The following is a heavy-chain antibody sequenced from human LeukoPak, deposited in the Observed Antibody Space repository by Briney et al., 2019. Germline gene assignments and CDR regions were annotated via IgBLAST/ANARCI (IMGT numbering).Heavy chain of an antibody. Sequence: PSETLSLTCTVSGGSISSYYWSWIRQPPGKGLEWIGCIYYSGSTSYNLSLKSRVTISVDTSKNQFSLKLSSVTAADTAVYYCARQRFLEWYFDYWGQGTLVTVSS. D-gene: IGHD3-3*01. CDR2: IYYSGST. V-gene: IGHV4-59*08. CDR1: GGSISSYY. CDR3: ARQRFLEWYFDY. J-gene: IGHJ4*02.